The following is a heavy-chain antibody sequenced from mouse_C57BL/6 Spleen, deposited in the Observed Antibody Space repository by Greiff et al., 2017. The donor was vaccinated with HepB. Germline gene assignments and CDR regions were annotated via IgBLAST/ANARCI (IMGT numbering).Heavy chain of an antibody. V-gene: IGHV5-6*01. CDR1: GFTFSSYG. J-gene: IGHJ1*03. D-gene: IGHD3-3*01. CDR2: ISSGSSYT. Sequence: EVMLVESGGDLVKPGGSLKLSCAASGFTFSSYGMSWVRQTPDKRLEWVATISSGSSYTYYPDSVKGRCTISRDNAKKTLYLQMSSLKSEDTAMYYCARHQAGAGGYFDVWGTGTTVTVSS. CDR3: ARHQAGAGGYFDV.